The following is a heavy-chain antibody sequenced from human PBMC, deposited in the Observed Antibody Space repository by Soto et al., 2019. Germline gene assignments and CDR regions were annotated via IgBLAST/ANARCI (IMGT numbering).Heavy chain of an antibody. CDR1: GGSISSSNW. V-gene: IGHV4-4*02. CDR2: INHSGST. Sequence: SETLSLTCAVSGGSISSSNWWSWVRQPPGKGLEWIGEINHSGSTNYNPSLKSRVTISVDTSKNQFSLKLSSVTAADTAVYYCAKMYSSPLRFGMDVWGQGTTVTSP. CDR3: AKMYSSPLRFGMDV. J-gene: IGHJ6*02. D-gene: IGHD6-13*01.